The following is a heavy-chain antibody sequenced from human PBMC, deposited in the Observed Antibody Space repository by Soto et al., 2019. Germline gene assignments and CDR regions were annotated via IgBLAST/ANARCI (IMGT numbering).Heavy chain of an antibody. V-gene: IGHV3-30-3*01. CDR1: GFTFSSYA. J-gene: IGHJ4*02. CDR2: ISYDGSNK. CDR3: ASGDAYCGGDCYSSGSVFDY. Sequence: GGSLRLSCAASGFTFSSYAMHWVRQAPGKGLEWVAVISYDGSNKYYADSVKGRFTISRDNSKNTLYLQMNSLRAEDTAVYYCASGDAYCGGDCYSSGSVFDYWGQGTMVTVSS. D-gene: IGHD2-21*02.